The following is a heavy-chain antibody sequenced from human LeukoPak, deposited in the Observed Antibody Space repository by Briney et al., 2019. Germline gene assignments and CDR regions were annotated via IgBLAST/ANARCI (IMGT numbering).Heavy chain of an antibody. CDR1: GFTFSSYA. J-gene: IGHJ3*02. Sequence: PGGSLRLSCQTSGFTFSSYAMHWVRQAPGKGLEWVANIKQDGSEKYYVDSVKGRFTISRDNAKNSLYLQMNSLRAEDTAVYYCARRLRIAVVRGLYAFDIWGQGTMVTVSS. D-gene: IGHD6-19*01. V-gene: IGHV3-7*01. CDR2: IKQDGSEK. CDR3: ARRLRIAVVRGLYAFDI.